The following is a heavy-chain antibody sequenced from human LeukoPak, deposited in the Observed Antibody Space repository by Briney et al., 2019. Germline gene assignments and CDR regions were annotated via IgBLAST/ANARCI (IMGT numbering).Heavy chain of an antibody. Sequence: SETLPLTCAVSGGSISSSNWWSWVRQPPGKGLEWIGEIYHSGGTNYNPSLKSRVTISVDKSKNQFSLKLSPVTAADTAVYYCARGGRYCSGGSCYHVAFDIWGQGTMVTVSS. CDR1: GGSISSSNW. CDR2: IYHSGGT. V-gene: IGHV4-4*02. CDR3: ARGGRYCSGGSCYHVAFDI. J-gene: IGHJ3*02. D-gene: IGHD2-15*01.